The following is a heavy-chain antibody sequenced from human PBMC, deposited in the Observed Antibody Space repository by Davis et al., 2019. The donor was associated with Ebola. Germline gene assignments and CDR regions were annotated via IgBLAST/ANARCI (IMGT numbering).Heavy chain of an antibody. CDR1: GFTFSSYA. J-gene: IGHJ6*03. Sequence: GESLKISCAASGFTFSSYAMHWVRQAPGKGLEYVSAISSNGGSTYYADSVKGRFTISRDNAKNSLYLQMNSLRAEDTAVYYCARDGYDFWSGYYAYYYYYYMDVWGKGTTVTVSS. CDR2: ISSNGGST. CDR3: ARDGYDFWSGYYAYYYYYYMDV. V-gene: IGHV3-64*04. D-gene: IGHD3-3*01.